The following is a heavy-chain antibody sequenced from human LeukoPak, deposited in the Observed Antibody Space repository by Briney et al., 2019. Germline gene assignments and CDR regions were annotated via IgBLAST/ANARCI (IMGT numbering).Heavy chain of an antibody. J-gene: IGHJ4*02. D-gene: IGHD3/OR15-3a*01. Sequence: GGSLRLSCAASGFTFGDTWMNWVRQVPGQGLEWVANIKQDGSEKFYVASVKGRFTISRDNGKSSLYLQMNSLRAEDTALYYCATSYDMGWLIGYWGQGILVTVSS. CDR2: IKQDGSEK. V-gene: IGHV3-7*03. CDR1: GFTFGDTW. CDR3: ATSYDMGWLIGY.